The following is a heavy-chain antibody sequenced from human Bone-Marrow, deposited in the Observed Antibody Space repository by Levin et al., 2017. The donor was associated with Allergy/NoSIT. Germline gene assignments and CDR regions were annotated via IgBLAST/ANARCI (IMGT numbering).Heavy chain of an antibody. CDR2: IYHGGTT. Sequence: SETLSLTCAVSGGSISSSRWWSWVRQPPGKGLEWIGEIYHGGTTGYNPSLASRLTISVDRPKSQFSLTLSSVTAADTAVYYCMGVSQAVAKLYDAKLYDSWGPGTLVTVSS. J-gene: IGHJ4*02. CDR3: MGVSQAVAKLYDAKLYDS. V-gene: IGHV4-4*02. CDR1: GGSISSSRW. D-gene: IGHD6-19*01.